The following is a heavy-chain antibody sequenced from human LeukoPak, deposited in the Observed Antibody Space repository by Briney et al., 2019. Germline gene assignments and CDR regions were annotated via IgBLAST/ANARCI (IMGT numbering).Heavy chain of an antibody. CDR1: GFTFSSYG. Sequence: GGSLRLSCAASGFTFSSYGMHWVRQAPGKGLEWVAFIRYDGSNKYYADSVKGRFTISRDNSKNTLYLQVNSLRAEDTAIYYCAKDRDDYSDYWGQGTLVTVSS. CDR2: IRYDGSNK. D-gene: IGHD5-24*01. CDR3: AKDRDDYSDY. J-gene: IGHJ4*02. V-gene: IGHV3-30*02.